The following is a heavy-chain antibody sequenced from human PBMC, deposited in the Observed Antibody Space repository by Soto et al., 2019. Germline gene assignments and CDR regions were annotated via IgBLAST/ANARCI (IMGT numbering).Heavy chain of an antibody. J-gene: IGHJ4*02. Sequence: QLVQPGAEVKQPGAAVRVSCKASGNTDTIYFIHWLRLAPGQGLEWLGWINSVSGGTNYAHKFLGRVTMTRDRSTTTAFRVLCGLRSDDTAVYYCARGRSYYALWGQGTLVTVSS. CDR1: GNTDTIYF. CDR3: ARGRSYYAL. V-gene: IGHV1-2*02. D-gene: IGHD1-26*01. CDR2: INSVSGGT.